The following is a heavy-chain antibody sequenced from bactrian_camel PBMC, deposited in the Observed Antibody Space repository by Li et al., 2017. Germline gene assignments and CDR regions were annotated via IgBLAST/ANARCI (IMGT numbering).Heavy chain of an antibody. CDR2: INTRYGVT. D-gene: IGHD5*01. Sequence: HVQLVESGGGSVQAGGSLTLSCAASGWTPGTACMAWFRQAPGKQREGVARINTRYGVTYYADSVKGRFTASLNAVTNTLYLQMDGLRPEDTAMYYCAARYGGAEYGAERWLEPFEHNYWGQGTQVTVS. CDR1: GWTPGTAC. V-gene: IGHV3S1*01. CDR3: AARYGGAEYGAERWLEPFEHNY. J-gene: IGHJ4*01.